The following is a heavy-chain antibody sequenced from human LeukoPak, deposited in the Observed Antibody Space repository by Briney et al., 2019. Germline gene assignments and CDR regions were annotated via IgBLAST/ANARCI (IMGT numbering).Heavy chain of an antibody. D-gene: IGHD6-13*01. CDR3: AKRGAAYDAFDI. Sequence: GGTLRLSCAASGFTFSSYGMSWVRQAPGKGLEWVSAISGSGGSTYYADSVKGRFTISRDNSKNTLYLQMNGLRAEDTAVYYCAKRGAAYDAFDIWGQGTMVTVSS. CDR1: GFTFSSYG. CDR2: ISGSGGST. V-gene: IGHV3-23*01. J-gene: IGHJ3*02.